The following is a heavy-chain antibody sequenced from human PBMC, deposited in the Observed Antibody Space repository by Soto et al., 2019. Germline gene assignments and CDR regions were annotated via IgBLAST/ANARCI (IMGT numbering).Heavy chain of an antibody. CDR1: GFTFSNAW. D-gene: IGHD6-19*01. CDR3: AKDSSGWRGSYFDY. Sequence: GGSLRLSCAASGFTFSNAWINWVRQAPGKGLELVGGINSKTGGSSTYYADSVKGRFTISRDNSKNTLYLQMNSLRAEDTAVYYCAKDSSGWRGSYFDYWGQGTLVTVSS. J-gene: IGHJ4*02. CDR2: INSKTGGSST. V-gene: IGHV3-23*03.